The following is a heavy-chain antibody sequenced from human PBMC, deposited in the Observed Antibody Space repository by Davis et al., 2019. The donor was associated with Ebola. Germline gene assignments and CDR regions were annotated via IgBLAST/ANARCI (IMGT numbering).Heavy chain of an antibody. Sequence: AASVKVSCKASGYTFTSYDINWVRQATGQGLEWMGWMNPNSGNTGYAQKFQGRVTMTRNTSISTAYMELSRLRSDDTAVYYCARGSYSGSYYEGLGYWGQGTLVTVSS. J-gene: IGHJ4*02. CDR3: ARGSYSGSYYEGLGY. V-gene: IGHV1-8*01. CDR1: GYTFTSYD. D-gene: IGHD1-26*01. CDR2: MNPNSGNT.